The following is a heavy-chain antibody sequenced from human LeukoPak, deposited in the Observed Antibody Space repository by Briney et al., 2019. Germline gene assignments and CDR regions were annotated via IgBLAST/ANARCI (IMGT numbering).Heavy chain of an antibody. CDR2: IYYSGST. D-gene: IGHD4-23*01. CDR3: AILDYGGNPGPFDY. Sequence: TSETLSLTCTVSGGSISSYYWSWIRPPPGKGLEWIGYIYYSGSTNYNPSLKSRVTISVDTSKNQFSLKLSSVTAADTAVYYCAILDYGGNPGPFDYWGQGTLVTVSS. V-gene: IGHV4-59*08. CDR1: GGSISSYY. J-gene: IGHJ4*02.